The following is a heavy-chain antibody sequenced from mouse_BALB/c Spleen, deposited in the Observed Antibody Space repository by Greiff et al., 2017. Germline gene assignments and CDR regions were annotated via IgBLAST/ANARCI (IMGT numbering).Heavy chain of an antibody. V-gene: IGHV5-6*02. CDR1: GFTFSSYG. D-gene: IGHD3-3*01. J-gene: IGHJ4*01. CDR3: ARHTGQENAMDY. Sequence: DVMLVESGGDLVKPGGSLKLSCAASGFTFSSYGMSWVRQTPDKRLEWVATISSGGSYTYYPDSVKGRFTISRDNAKNTLYLQMSSLKSEDTAMYYCARHTGQENAMDYWGQGTSVTVSS. CDR2: ISSGGSYT.